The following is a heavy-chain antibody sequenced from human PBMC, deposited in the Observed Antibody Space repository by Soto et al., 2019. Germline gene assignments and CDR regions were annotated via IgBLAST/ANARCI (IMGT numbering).Heavy chain of an antibody. V-gene: IGHV3-23*01. CDR3: ARAPRGLNYYGSGSHYPYFDY. D-gene: IGHD3-10*01. CDR2: VSNNGAST. CDR1: GFTFSTYV. Sequence: PGGSLKLSCAASGFTFSTYVMNWVRQAPGKGLEWVSGVSNNGASTYYADSVQGRFSISRGNSKNTLYLQMNSLRAEDTAVYFCARAPRGLNYYGSGSHYPYFDYWGQGALVTVSS. J-gene: IGHJ4*02.